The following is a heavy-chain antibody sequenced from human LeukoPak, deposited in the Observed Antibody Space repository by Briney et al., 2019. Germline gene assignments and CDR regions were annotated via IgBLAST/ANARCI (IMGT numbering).Heavy chain of an antibody. D-gene: IGHD6-19*01. V-gene: IGHV4-39*07. Sequence: SETLSLTCTVSGGSISSSSYYWGWIRQPPGKGLEWIGEINHSGSTNYNPSLKSRVTISVDTSKNQFSLKLSSVTAADTAVYYCASSGAVAGTLGPRELDYWGQGTLVTVSS. CDR1: GGSISSSSYY. J-gene: IGHJ4*02. CDR3: ASSGAVAGTLGPRELDY. CDR2: INHSGST.